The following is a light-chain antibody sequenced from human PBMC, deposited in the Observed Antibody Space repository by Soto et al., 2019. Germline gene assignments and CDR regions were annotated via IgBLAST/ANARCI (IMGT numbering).Light chain of an antibody. CDR1: SSNIGAGYD. J-gene: IGLJ2*01. CDR3: QSYDSSLSGMV. CDR2: GNS. V-gene: IGLV1-40*01. Sequence: QSALTQPPSVSGAPGQRVTISCTGSSSNIGAGYDVHWYQQVPGTAPKLLIYGNSNRPSGVPDRFSGSKSGTSASLAITGLQAEDEADYYCQSYDSSLSGMVFGGGTQLTVL.